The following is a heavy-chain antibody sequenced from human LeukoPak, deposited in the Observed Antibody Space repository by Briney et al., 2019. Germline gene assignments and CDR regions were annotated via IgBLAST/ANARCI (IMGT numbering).Heavy chain of an antibody. CDR1: GGSISSSDYY. D-gene: IGHD3-9*01. J-gene: IGHJ4*02. Sequence: SETLSLTCTVSGGSISSSDYYWGWIRQPPGQGLEWIGSIDYSGSTYSNPSLKSRVTISVDTSKSQFSLKLSSVTAADTAVYYCARYNDILTGYDYWGQGTLVTVSS. V-gene: IGHV4-39*07. CDR3: ARYNDILTGYDY. CDR2: IDYSGST.